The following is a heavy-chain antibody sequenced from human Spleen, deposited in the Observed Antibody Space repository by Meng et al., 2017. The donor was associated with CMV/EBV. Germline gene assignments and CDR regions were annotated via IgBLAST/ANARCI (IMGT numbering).Heavy chain of an antibody. CDR1: GFTFSGYE. CDR3: ARGNSYAHIFDY. CDR2: ISSSGNIK. J-gene: IGHJ4*02. D-gene: IGHD5-18*01. Sequence: GESLKISCAASGFTFSGYEMNWVRLAPGKGLEWVSYISSSGNIKYYADSVKGRFTISRDNAKNSLYLQMNSLRAEDTAVYFCARGNSYAHIFDYWGQGTLVTVSS. V-gene: IGHV3-48*03.